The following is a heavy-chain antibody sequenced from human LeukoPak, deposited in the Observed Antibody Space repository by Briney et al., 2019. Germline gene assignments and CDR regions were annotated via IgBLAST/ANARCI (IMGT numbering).Heavy chain of an antibody. V-gene: IGHV4-59*01. D-gene: IGHD5-18*01. CDR2: IYYSGST. CDR3: ARGGYSYGFKFDY. J-gene: IGHJ4*02. CDR1: GGSISSYY. Sequence: SETLSLTCTVSGGSISSYYWSWIRQPPVKGLEWIGYIYYSGSTNYNPSLKSRVTISVDTSKNQFSLKLSSVTAADTAVYYCARGGYSYGFKFDYWGQGTLVTVSS.